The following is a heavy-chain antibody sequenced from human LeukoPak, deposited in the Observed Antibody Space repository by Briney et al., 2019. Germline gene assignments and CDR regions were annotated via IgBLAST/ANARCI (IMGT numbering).Heavy chain of an antibody. J-gene: IGHJ4*02. CDR2: ISSSSSTI. CDR3: ARDLWAYGSAEYFDY. CDR1: GFTFSSYS. D-gene: IGHD3-10*01. Sequence: GGSLRLSCAASGFTFSSYSMNWVRQAPGKGLEWVSYISSSSSTIYYADSVKGRFTISRDNAKNSLYLQMNSLRAEDTAVYYCARDLWAYGSAEYFDYWGQGTLVTVSS. V-gene: IGHV3-48*01.